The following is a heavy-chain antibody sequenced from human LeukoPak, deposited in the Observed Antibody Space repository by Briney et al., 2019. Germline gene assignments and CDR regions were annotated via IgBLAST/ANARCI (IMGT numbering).Heavy chain of an antibody. J-gene: IGHJ6*03. V-gene: IGHV3-30-3*01. Sequence: GRSLRLSCAASGFTFSSYAMHWVRQAPGKGLEWVAVISYDGSNKYYADSVKGRFTISRDNSKNTLYLQMNSLRAEDTAVYYCAKDRANYYMDVWGKGTTVTVSS. D-gene: IGHD3-10*01. CDR3: AKDRANYYMDV. CDR1: GFTFSSYA. CDR2: ISYDGSNK.